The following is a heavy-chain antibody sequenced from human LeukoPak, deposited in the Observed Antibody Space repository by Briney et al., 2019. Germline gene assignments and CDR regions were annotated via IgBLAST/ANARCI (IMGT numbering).Heavy chain of an antibody. CDR2: IWYDGSNK. J-gene: IGHJ4*02. Sequence: GGSLRLSCAASGFTFSSYGMHWVRQAPGKGLEWVAVIWYDGSNKYYADSVKGRFTISRDNSKNTLYLQMNSLRAEDTAVYYCARGSYDSSGYYSLLDYWGQGTLVTVSS. CDR3: ARGSYDSSGYYSLLDY. V-gene: IGHV3-33*01. CDR1: GFTFSSYG. D-gene: IGHD3-22*01.